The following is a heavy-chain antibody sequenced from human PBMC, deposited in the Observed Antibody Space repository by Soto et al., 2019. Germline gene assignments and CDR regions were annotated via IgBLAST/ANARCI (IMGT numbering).Heavy chain of an antibody. D-gene: IGHD3-3*01. CDR1: GGSISSSSYY. CDR2: IYYSGST. Sequence: QLQLQESGPGLVKPSETLSLTCTVSGGSISSSSYYWGWIRQPPGKGLEWIGSIYYSGSTYYNPSLKSRVTISVDTSKNQFSLKLSSVTAADTAVYYCARRYDFWSGYSRHAYGMDVWGQGTTVTVSS. J-gene: IGHJ6*02. CDR3: ARRYDFWSGYSRHAYGMDV. V-gene: IGHV4-39*01.